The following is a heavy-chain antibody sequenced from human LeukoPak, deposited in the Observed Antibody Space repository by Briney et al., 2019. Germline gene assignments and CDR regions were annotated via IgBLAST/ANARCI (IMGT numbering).Heavy chain of an antibody. J-gene: IGHJ3*02. CDR1: GFTFSTYG. Sequence: LTLSCEASGFTFSTYGMHWVRQPPGKGLEWLGYIYYTGTTSYSPSLNSRLTISLDTSRKRFSLKLTSVTAADTATYYCARTNAFDIWGRGSLVIVSS. CDR3: ARTNAFDI. CDR2: IYYTGTT. V-gene: IGHV4-59*01.